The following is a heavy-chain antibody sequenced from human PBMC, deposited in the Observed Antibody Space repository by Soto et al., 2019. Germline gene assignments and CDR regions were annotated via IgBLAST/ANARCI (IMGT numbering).Heavy chain of an antibody. CDR1: GYTFTSYG. CDR3: ARDGFGRGSGPSKYHYYYGMDV. CDR2: ISAYNGNT. D-gene: IGHD6-19*01. J-gene: IGHJ6*02. Sequence: ASVKVSCKASGYTFTSYGISWVRQAPGQGLEWMGWISAYNGNTNYAQKLQGRVTMTTDTSTSTAYMELRSLRSDDTAVYYCARDGFGRGSGPSKYHYYYGMDVWGQGTTVTVSS. V-gene: IGHV1-18*01.